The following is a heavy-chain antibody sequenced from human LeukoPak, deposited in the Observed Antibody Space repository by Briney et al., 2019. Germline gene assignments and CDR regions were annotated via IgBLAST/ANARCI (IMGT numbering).Heavy chain of an antibody. V-gene: IGHV3-7*01. CDR1: RFTFSSYS. D-gene: IGHD5-18*01. J-gene: IGHJ4*02. CDR3: ARDSRGYSYGPNTDY. Sequence: GGSLRLSCAASRFTFSSYSMNWVRQAPGKGLEWVANIKHDGSEKYYVDSVKGRFTISRDISRNSLYLQMDSLRVEDTAMYYCARDSRGYSYGPNTDYWGQGTLVAVSS. CDR2: IKHDGSEK.